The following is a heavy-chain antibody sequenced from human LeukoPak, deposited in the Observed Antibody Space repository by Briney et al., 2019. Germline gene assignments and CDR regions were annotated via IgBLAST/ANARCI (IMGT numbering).Heavy chain of an antibody. CDR3: ARGLRYYDYVWGSSRAFHY. V-gene: IGHV4-34*01. CDR1: GGSFSGYY. D-gene: IGHD3-16*01. J-gene: IGHJ4*02. CDR2: INHSGST. Sequence: SETLSLTCAVYGGSFSGYYWSGIRQPPGKGLEGMGEINHSGSTNYNPSLKSRVTISVGKSKNQLSLKLSDGTAEDTGGYYCARGLRYYDYVWGSSRAFHYWGQGTLGTVSS.